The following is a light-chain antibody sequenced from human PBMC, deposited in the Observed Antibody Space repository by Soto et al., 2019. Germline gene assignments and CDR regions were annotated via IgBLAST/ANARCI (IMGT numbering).Light chain of an antibody. CDR1: QGIGSY. V-gene: IGKV1-9*01. CDR3: HQLNNSPLT. CDR2: AAS. J-gene: IGKJ4*01. Sequence: DIQLTQSPSFLSASVGDRVSITCRASQGIGSYLAWYQQKPGKAPNLLIYAASTLQSGVPSRFSGSGSGTDFTLTISSLQPEDFATYYCHQLNNSPLTFGGGTKVEIK.